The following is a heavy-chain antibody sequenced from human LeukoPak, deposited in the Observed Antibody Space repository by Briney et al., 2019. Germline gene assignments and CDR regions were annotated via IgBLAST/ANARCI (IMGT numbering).Heavy chain of an antibody. CDR1: GFTFNDYY. CDR2: ISSSGSTI. Sequence: PGGSLRLSCAASGFTFNDYYMSWIRQAPGEGLEWVSCISSSGSTIYYADSVKGRFTISRDNAKKSLYLQMNSLRAEDTAVYYCARQREMTTIFTALGYWGQGTLVTVSS. D-gene: IGHD5-24*01. CDR3: ARQREMTTIFTALGY. V-gene: IGHV3-11*01. J-gene: IGHJ4*02.